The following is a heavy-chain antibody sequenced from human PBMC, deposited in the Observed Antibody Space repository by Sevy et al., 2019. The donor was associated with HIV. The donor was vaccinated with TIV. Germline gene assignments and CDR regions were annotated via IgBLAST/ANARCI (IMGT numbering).Heavy chain of an antibody. J-gene: IGHJ4*02. CDR3: AKGDIVVVPAATDY. CDR2: ISGSGGST. Sequence: GGALRLSCAASGFTFSSYAMSWVRQAPGKGLEWVSAISGSGGSTNYEDSVKGRITISRDNSKNTLYLQMNSLRAEDTAVYYCAKGDIVVVPAATDYWGQGTLVTVSS. CDR1: GFTFSSYA. D-gene: IGHD2-2*01. V-gene: IGHV3-23*01.